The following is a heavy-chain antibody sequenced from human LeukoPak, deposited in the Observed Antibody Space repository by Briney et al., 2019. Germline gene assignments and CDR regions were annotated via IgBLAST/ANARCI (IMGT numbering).Heavy chain of an antibody. J-gene: IGHJ4*02. Sequence: SVKVSCKASGGTFSSYAISWVRQAPGQGLEWMGGIIPIFGTANYAQKFQGRVTITADESTSTAYMELSSLRSEDTAVYYCALPGYSGSYYERYYFDYWGQGTLVTVSS. V-gene: IGHV1-69*13. CDR3: ALPGYSGSYYERYYFDY. CDR2: IIPIFGTA. D-gene: IGHD1-26*01. CDR1: GGTFSSYA.